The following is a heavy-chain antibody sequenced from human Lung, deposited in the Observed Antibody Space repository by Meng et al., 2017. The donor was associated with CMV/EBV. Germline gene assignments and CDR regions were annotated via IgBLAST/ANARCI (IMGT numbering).Heavy chain of an antibody. CDR2: IYYSGST. CDR1: GGSISSYY. D-gene: IGHD3-22*01. J-gene: IGHJ5*02. V-gene: IGHV4-59*01. CDR3: ARCGYYYDSSGYYLNWFDP. Sequence: QVQLQESGPGLVKPSETLSLTCTVSGGSISSYYWSWIRQPPGKGLEWIGYIYYSGSTNYNPSLKSRVTISVDTSKNQFPLKLSSVTAADTAVYYCARCGYYYDSSGYYLNWFDPWGQGTLVTVSS.